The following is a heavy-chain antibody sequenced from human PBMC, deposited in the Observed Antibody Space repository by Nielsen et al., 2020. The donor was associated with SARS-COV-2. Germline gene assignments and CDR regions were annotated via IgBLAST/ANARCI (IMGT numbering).Heavy chain of an antibody. V-gene: IGHV4-34*01. J-gene: IGHJ6*02. D-gene: IGHD2-15*01. CDR3: ARGTSRRRYCSGGSCYSGGVSYSYYDMDV. Sequence: ESLKISCAASGFTFSSYEMNWIRQSPGKGLEWIGEINHSGSTSYNPSLKSRVTISVDTSKNQFSLKLSSVTAADTAVYYCARGTSRRRYCSGGSCYSGGVSYSYYDMDVWGQGTTVTVSS. CDR2: INHSGST. CDR1: GFTFSSYE.